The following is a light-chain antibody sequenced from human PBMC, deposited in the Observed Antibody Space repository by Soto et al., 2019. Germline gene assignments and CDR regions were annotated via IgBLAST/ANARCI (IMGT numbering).Light chain of an antibody. Sequence: GDSVTITCRASQSVSRRLAWFQQKPGKAPKLLIYDASSLESGVPSRFSGRGSGTDFTLTISGLEPEDFAVYYCQQRSNWPGTFGQGTKV. CDR3: QQRSNWPGT. J-gene: IGKJ1*01. CDR2: DAS. CDR1: QSVSRR. V-gene: IGKV1-5*01.